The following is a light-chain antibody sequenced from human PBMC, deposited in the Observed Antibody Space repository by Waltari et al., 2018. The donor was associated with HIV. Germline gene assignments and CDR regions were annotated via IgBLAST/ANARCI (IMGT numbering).Light chain of an antibody. CDR3: QVWDSSSNHVV. CDR2: YDK. J-gene: IGLJ3*02. Sequence: SYVLTQPPPVSVAPAKTARLTCEGDNIGGNTVHWYHQKAVHAPVLVIYYDKARPSGIPEQFSGFNSGNTATLTISGVEAGDEADYYCQVWDSSSNHVVFGGGTKLTAL. V-gene: IGLV3-21*04. CDR1: NIGGNT.